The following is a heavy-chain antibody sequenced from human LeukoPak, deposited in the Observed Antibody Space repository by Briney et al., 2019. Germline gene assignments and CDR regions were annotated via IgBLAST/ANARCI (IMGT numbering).Heavy chain of an antibody. J-gene: IGHJ4*02. CDR2: INHSGST. Sequence: SETQSLTCAVYGGSFSGYYWSWIRQPPGKGLEWIGEINHSGSTNYNPSLKSRVTISVDTSKNQFSLKLRSVTAADTAVYYCARVVRWLLAPKHFDYWGQGTLVTVSS. D-gene: IGHD4-23*01. CDR1: GGSFSGYY. CDR3: ARVVRWLLAPKHFDY. V-gene: IGHV4-34*01.